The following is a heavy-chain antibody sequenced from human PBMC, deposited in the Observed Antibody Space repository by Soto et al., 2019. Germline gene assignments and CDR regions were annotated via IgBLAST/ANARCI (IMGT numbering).Heavy chain of an antibody. D-gene: IGHD3-22*01. Sequence: GGSLRLSCSASGFPFSNCDMYWVRQAPGKELEYVSAISANGHSTFYADSVKGRCSISRDNSKNTLYLQMSSLRTEDTAVYYCASDSSLYYDPLAGAFDIWGQGTMVTVSS. J-gene: IGHJ3*02. V-gene: IGHV3-64*04. CDR1: GFPFSNCD. CDR2: ISANGHST. CDR3: ASDSSLYYDPLAGAFDI.